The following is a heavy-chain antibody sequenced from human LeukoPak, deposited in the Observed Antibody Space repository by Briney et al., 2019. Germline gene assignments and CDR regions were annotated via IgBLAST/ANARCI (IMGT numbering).Heavy chain of an antibody. CDR2: ISSSSSTI. CDR3: ARGPPYYDILTGSLWSYAFDI. V-gene: IGHV3-48*01. D-gene: IGHD3-9*01. CDR1: GFTFSSYS. J-gene: IGHJ3*02. Sequence: PGGSLRLSCAASGFTFSSYSMNWVRQAPGKGLEWVSYISSSSSTIYYADSVKGRFTISRDNAKNSLYLQMNSLRAEDTAVYYCARGPPYYDILTGSLWSYAFDIWGQGTMVTVSS.